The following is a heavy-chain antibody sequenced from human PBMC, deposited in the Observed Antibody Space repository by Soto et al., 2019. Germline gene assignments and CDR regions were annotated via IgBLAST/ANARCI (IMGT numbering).Heavy chain of an antibody. V-gene: IGHV3-43*01. CDR1: GFTFGDYT. Sequence: EVQLVESGGVVVQPGGSLRLSCAASGFTFGDYTMNWVRQVPGQGLEWVSLISWDGVQRFYADSVKGRFTISRDNFKNSLYLQMTSLRTEDTAVYYCAKDKKGRRSTGYYSDSWGQGTLVTVSS. CDR3: AKDKKGRRSTGYYSDS. CDR2: ISWDGVQR. D-gene: IGHD3-22*01. J-gene: IGHJ4*02.